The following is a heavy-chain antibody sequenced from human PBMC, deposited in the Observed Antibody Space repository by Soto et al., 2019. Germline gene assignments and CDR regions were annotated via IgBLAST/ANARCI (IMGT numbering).Heavy chain of an antibody. CDR2: IYNDRTYS. J-gene: IGHJ5*02. Sequence: WSVILSCARSLFIFKSYWMRWVGQRPWNGLVWISRIYNDRTYSDYADSVRCRFTISRDNVNDTLYLQMNNLRAEDSCLYYCTTGDPTTSSGKGGSWGQETQVGVSS. CDR1: LFIFKSYW. V-gene: IGHV3-74*01. D-gene: IGHD3-3*01. CDR3: TTGDPTTSSGKGGS.